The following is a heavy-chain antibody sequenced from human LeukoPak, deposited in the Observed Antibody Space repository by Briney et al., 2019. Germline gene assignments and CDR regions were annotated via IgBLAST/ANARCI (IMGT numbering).Heavy chain of an antibody. CDR3: ASPERATRLYYGMDV. J-gene: IGHJ6*02. D-gene: IGHD5-12*01. V-gene: IGHV1-69*04. Sequence: SVKVSCKASGGTFSSYAISWVRQAPGQGLVWMGRIIPILGIANYAQKFQGRVTITADKSTSTAYMELSSLRSEDTAVYYCASPERATRLYYGMDVWGQGTTVTVSS. CDR2: IIPILGIA. CDR1: GGTFSSYA.